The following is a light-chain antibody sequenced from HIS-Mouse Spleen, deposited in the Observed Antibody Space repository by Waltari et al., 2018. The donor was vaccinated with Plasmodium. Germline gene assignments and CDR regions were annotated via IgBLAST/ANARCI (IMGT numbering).Light chain of an antibody. CDR2: GAS. Sequence: EIVMTQSPATLSVSPGERATLSCRASQSVSSNLAWYQQKPGQAPRLRIYGASTRATGIPARFGGSGSGTEFTLTISSLQSEDFAVYYCQQYNNWSFTFGPGTKVDIK. V-gene: IGKV3-15*01. J-gene: IGKJ3*01. CDR1: QSVSSN. CDR3: QQYNNWSFT.